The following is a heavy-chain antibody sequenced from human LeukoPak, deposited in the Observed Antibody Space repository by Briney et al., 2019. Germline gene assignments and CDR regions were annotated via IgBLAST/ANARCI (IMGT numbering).Heavy chain of an antibody. Sequence: ASVKVSCKASGYTFTNYYIHWVRQAPGQGLEWRGIIDPSGGGTTAAQKFQGRITLTRDTSTSTVYMELSSLRSEDTAIYYCAKFAGGVPNHSADYWGQGTLVTVSS. CDR3: AKFAGGVPNHSADY. CDR1: GYTFTNYY. V-gene: IGHV1-46*01. CDR2: IDPSGGGT. J-gene: IGHJ4*02. D-gene: IGHD1-14*01.